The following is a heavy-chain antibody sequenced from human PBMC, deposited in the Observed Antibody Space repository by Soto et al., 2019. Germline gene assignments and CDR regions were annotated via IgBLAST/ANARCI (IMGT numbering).Heavy chain of an antibody. CDR1: GDSTTSDAYY. D-gene: IGHD3-9*01. Sequence: SETLSLTCSVSGDSTTSDAYYWGWIRQPPGKGLEWLGSIYYSGYTYYNPSLKSRVTISVDRSRNQFSLNLRSVTAADTAVYYCARRWYDILTGYYPSFGWFDPWGQGTLVTVSS. CDR2: IYYSGYT. CDR3: ARRWYDILTGYYPSFGWFDP. V-gene: IGHV4-39*01. J-gene: IGHJ5*02.